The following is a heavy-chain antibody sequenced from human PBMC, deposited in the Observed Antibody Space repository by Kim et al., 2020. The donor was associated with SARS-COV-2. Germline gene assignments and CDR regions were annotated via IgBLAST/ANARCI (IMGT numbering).Heavy chain of an antibody. J-gene: IGHJ6*02. D-gene: IGHD6-13*01. CDR3: AKDVPDSGSWYSGYYYGMDV. Sequence: GGSLRLSCAASGFTFSSYGMHWVRQAPGKGLEWAAVISYDGSNIYYADSVKGRFTISRDNSKNTLYLQMNSLRDEDTAVYYCAKDVPDSGSWYSGYYYGMDVWGQGTTVTVSS. V-gene: IGHV3-30*18. CDR2: ISYDGSNI. CDR1: GFTFSSYG.